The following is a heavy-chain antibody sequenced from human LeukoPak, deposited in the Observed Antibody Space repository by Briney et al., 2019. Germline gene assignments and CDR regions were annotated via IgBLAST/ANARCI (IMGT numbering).Heavy chain of an antibody. J-gene: IGHJ6*02. CDR2: ISSSGSTI. D-gene: IGHD2-2*01. Sequence: GGSLRLSCAASGFTFSDYYMSWIRQAPGKGLEWVSYISSSGSTIYYADSVKGRFTISRDNAKNSLYLQMNSLRAEDTAVYYCASRPVVPAAIDYYYGMDVWGQGTTVTVSS. CDR1: GFTFSDYY. V-gene: IGHV3-11*01. CDR3: ASRPVVPAAIDYYYGMDV.